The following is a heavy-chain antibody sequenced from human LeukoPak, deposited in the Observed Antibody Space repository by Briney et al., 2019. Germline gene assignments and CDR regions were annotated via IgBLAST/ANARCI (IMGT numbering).Heavy chain of an antibody. CDR3: AKSATPYSSSWRHYFDY. J-gene: IGHJ4*02. V-gene: IGHV3-23*01. D-gene: IGHD6-13*01. Sequence: GGSLRLSCAASGFTFSSYAMSWVRQAPGKGLEWVSTIIGSGDNTFYADSVKGRFTISRDNSKNTLYLQMSSLRAEDTAVYYCAKSATPYSSSWRHYFDYWGQGTLVTVSS. CDR2: IIGSGDNT. CDR1: GFTFSSYA.